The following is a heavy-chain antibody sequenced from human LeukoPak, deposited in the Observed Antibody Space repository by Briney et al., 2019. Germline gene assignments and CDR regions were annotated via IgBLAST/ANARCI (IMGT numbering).Heavy chain of an antibody. CDR2: ISGRGGST. CDR1: GFTFSSVA. D-gene: IGHD3-22*01. Sequence: PGGSPRLSCAASGFTFSSVAMSWVRQAPGKGREWVSAISGRGGSTYYADSVKGRFTISRDNSKNPLYLQMNSLRAEDTAVYYCAKDRDYYDSSGYTNWFDPWGQGTLVTVSS. J-gene: IGHJ5*02. V-gene: IGHV3-23*01. CDR3: AKDRDYYDSSGYTNWFDP.